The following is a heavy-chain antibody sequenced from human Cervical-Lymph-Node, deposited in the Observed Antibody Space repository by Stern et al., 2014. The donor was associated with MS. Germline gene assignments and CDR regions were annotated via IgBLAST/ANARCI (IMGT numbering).Heavy chain of an antibody. V-gene: IGHV3-33*01. Sequence: VQLVESGGGVVQPGRSLRLSCAASGFIFSNYGMHWVRQAPGKGLEWVAIIWYDGSNQYYADSVKGRFSISRDNSKNTLYLQMNSLRAEDTGVYYCTRGRTTIALDYWGQGTLVTVSS. J-gene: IGHJ4*02. CDR2: IWYDGSNQ. CDR1: GFIFSNYG. D-gene: IGHD1-1*01. CDR3: TRGRTTIALDY.